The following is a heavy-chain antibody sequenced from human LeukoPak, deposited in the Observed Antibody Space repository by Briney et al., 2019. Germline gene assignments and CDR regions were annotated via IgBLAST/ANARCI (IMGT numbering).Heavy chain of an antibody. V-gene: IGHV4-34*01. CDR1: GGSFSGYY. CDR2: INHSGGT. CDR3: ASRVVTARTIDY. J-gene: IGHJ4*02. Sequence: SETLSLTCAVYGGSFSGYYWSWIRQPPGKGLEWIGEINHSGGTNYNPSLKSRVTISVDTSKNQFSLKLSSVTAADTAVYYCASRVVTARTIDYWGQGTLVTVSS. D-gene: IGHD2-21*02.